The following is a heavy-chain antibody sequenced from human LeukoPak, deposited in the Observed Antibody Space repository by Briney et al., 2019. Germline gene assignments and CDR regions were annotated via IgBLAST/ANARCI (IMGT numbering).Heavy chain of an antibody. D-gene: IGHD2-2*01. J-gene: IGHJ6*02. CDR2: IYYSGST. CDR1: GGSISSYY. V-gene: IGHV4-59*01. CDR3: ARGVVVPAAVLYYGMDV. Sequence: SETLSLTCTVSGGSISSYYWSWIRQPPGKGLEWIGYIYYSGSTNYNPSLKSRVTISVDTSKNQFSLKLSSVTAADTAVYYCARGVVVPAAVLYYGMDVRGQGTTVTVSS.